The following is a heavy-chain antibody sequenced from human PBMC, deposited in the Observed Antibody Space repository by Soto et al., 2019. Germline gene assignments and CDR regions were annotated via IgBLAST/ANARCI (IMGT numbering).Heavy chain of an antibody. CDR3: ARQSSGWYISSSTDY. CDR2: ISSSSSYI. CDR1: GFTFSSYS. J-gene: IGHJ4*02. Sequence: GGSLRLSCAASGFTFSSYSMNWVRQAPGKGLEWVSSISSSSSYIYYADSVKGRFTISRDNAKNSLYLQMNSLRAEDTAVYYCARQSSGWYISSSTDYWGQGTLVTVSS. D-gene: IGHD6-19*01. V-gene: IGHV3-21*01.